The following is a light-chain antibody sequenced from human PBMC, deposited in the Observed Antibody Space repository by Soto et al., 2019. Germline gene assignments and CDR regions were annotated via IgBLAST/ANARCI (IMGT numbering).Light chain of an antibody. CDR3: QQYNSYSYT. CDR1: QSISRW. V-gene: IGKV1-5*01. CDR2: DAS. J-gene: IGKJ2*01. Sequence: DIQMTQSPSTLSASVGDRVTITCRASQSISRWLDWYQQKPGKAPKLLIYDASSLESGVPSRFSGSGTGTDFTLTISSLQPDDFATYYCQQYNSYSYTFGQGTKLEIK.